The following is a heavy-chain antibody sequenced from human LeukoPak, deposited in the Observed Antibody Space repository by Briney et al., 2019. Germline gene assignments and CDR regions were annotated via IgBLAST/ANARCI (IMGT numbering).Heavy chain of an antibody. CDR2: ISYDGSNK. V-gene: IGHV3-30*18. J-gene: IGHJ4*02. Sequence: GGSLRLSCAASGFTFSSYSMNWVRQAPGKGLEWVAVISYDGSNKYYADSVKGRFTISRDNSKNTLYLQMNSLRAEDTAVYYCAKGLGDSSGYYQGYWGQGALVTVSS. CDR3: AKGLGDSSGYYQGY. CDR1: GFTFSSYS. D-gene: IGHD3-22*01.